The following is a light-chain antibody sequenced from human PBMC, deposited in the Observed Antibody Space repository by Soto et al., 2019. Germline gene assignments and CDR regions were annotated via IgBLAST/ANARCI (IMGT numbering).Light chain of an antibody. CDR2: GAS. CDR1: QCVSSN. V-gene: IGKV3-15*01. CDR3: QQYNNWPPYT. J-gene: IGKJ2*01. Sequence: EIVMTQSSATLSVSPGERATLSCRASQCVSSNLAWYQQKPGQAPRLLIYGASTRATGIPARFSGSGSGTEFTLTISSLQSEDFAVHYCQQYNNWPPYTFGQGTKLEIK.